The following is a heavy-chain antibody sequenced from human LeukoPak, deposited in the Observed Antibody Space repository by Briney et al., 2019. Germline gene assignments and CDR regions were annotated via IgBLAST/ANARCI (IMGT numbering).Heavy chain of an antibody. V-gene: IGHV3-30*18. CDR3: AKDSGSYYSFFDY. D-gene: IGHD1-26*01. Sequence: PGGSLRLFCAASGFTFSSYGMHWVRQAPGKGLEWVAVISYDGSNKYYADSVKGRFTISRDNSKNTLYLQMNSLRAEDTAVYYCAKDSGSYYSFFDYWGQGTLVTVSS. J-gene: IGHJ4*02. CDR2: ISYDGSNK. CDR1: GFTFSSYG.